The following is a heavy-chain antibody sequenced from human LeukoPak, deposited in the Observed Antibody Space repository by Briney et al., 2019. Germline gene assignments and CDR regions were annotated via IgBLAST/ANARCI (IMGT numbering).Heavy chain of an antibody. CDR2: ISGSGGST. J-gene: IGHJ5*02. D-gene: IGHD6-19*01. CDR1: GFTFSSYA. V-gene: IGHV3-23*01. Sequence: GGSLRLSCAASGFTFSSYAMSWVRQAPGKGLEWVSAISGSGGSTYCADSVKGRFTISRDNSKNTLYLQMNSLRAEDTAVYYCAKVNEVAVAGHNWFDPWGQGTLVTVSS. CDR3: AKVNEVAVAGHNWFDP.